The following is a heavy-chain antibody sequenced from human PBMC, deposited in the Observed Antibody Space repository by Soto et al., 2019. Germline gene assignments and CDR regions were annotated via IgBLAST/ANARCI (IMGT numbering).Heavy chain of an antibody. V-gene: IGHV1-2*02. J-gene: IGHJ5*02. CDR1: RYIFTAYF. CDR3: ASHDPGARFDP. Sequence: QVQLVQSGAEVKKPGASVKVSCKAPRYIFTAYFMHWVRQSPRQGLEWMGWINPNHGATHYGLSFQGRVTMTRDTSISTAYMELSSLRSDDTAVYYCASHDPGARFDPWGQGTLVIVSS. CDR2: INPNHGAT. D-gene: IGHD1-1*01.